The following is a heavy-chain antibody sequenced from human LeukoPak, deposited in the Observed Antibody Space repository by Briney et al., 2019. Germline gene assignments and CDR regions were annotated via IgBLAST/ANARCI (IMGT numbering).Heavy chain of an antibody. CDR3: ARGPLDD. J-gene: IGHJ4*02. CDR1: GGSFSGYY. V-gene: IGHV4-34*01. CDR2: INHSGST. Sequence: PSETLSLTCAVYGGSFSGYYWRWIRQPPGKGVEGMGEINHSGSTNHNPSLKSRVTISVDTSKNQFSLKLSSVTDADSSVYLCARGPLDDWGQGTLVSVSS.